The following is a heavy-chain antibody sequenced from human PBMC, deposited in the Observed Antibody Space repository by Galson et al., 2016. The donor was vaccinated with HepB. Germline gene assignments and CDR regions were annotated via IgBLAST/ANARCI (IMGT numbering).Heavy chain of an antibody. V-gene: IGHV4-30-2*01. CDR1: GGSISSGDNS. CDR2: IYDSGST. CDR3: AREGGFGDPYYFDY. D-gene: IGHD4-17*01. Sequence: TLSLTCAVSGGSISSGDNSWSWIRQPPGKGLEWIGYIYDSGSTFYNPSPRGRVTISVDRSNTQFSLKLTSVTAADTAVYYCAREGGFGDPYYFDYWGQGTLVTVSS. J-gene: IGHJ4*02.